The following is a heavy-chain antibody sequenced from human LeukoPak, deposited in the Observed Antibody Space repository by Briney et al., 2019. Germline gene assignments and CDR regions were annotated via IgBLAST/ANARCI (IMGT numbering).Heavy chain of an antibody. V-gene: IGHV1-2*02. CDR3: ARVLRSGPAY. CDR2: INPNSGGT. J-gene: IGHJ4*02. D-gene: IGHD6-19*01. CDR1: GYTFSAYY. Sequence: ASVKVSFKASGYTFSAYYMHWVRQAPGQGLEWMGWINPNSGGTNYAQKFQGRVTMTRDTPTSTAYMELSSLRSDDTAVYYCARVLRSGPAYWGQGTLVTVSS.